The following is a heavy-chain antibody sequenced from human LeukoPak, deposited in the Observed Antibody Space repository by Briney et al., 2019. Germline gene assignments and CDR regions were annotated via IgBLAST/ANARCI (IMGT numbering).Heavy chain of an antibody. Sequence: PSQTLSLTCAVSGGSISSGGYSWSWIRQPPGKGLEWIGYIYHSGSTYYNPSLKSRVTISVDRSKNQFPLKLSSVTAADTAVYYCARAEPGPGAFDIWGQGTMVTVSS. CDR2: IYHSGST. V-gene: IGHV4-30-2*01. J-gene: IGHJ3*02. CDR1: GGSISSGGYS. D-gene: IGHD1-26*01. CDR3: ARAEPGPGAFDI.